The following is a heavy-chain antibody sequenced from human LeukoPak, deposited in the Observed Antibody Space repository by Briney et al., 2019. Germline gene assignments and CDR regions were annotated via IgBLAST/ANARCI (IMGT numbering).Heavy chain of an antibody. J-gene: IGHJ4*02. D-gene: IGHD3-22*01. CDR1: GFTFSRYW. Sequence: GGSLRLSCAASGFTFSRYWMSWVRQAPGKGLEWVANIKQDGSEKYYVDSVKGRFTISRDNAKNSLYLQMNSLRAEDTAVYYCAWEVGSNGYYPGYWGQGTLVTVSS. CDR2: IKQDGSEK. CDR3: AWEVGSNGYYPGY. V-gene: IGHV3-7*03.